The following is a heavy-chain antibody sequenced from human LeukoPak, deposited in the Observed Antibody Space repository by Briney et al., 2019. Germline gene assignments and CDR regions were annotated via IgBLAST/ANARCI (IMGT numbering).Heavy chain of an antibody. CDR1: GFTFDDYA. V-gene: IGHV3-9*01. CDR3: AKSLSEQWLVEQTFDY. J-gene: IGHJ4*02. D-gene: IGHD6-19*01. Sequence: PPGGSLRLSCAASGFTFDDYAMHWVRQAPGKGLEWVSGISWNSGSIGYADSVKGRFTISRDDAKNSLYLQMNSLRAEDTAVYYCAKSLSEQWLVEQTFDYWGQGTLVTVSS. CDR2: ISWNSGSI.